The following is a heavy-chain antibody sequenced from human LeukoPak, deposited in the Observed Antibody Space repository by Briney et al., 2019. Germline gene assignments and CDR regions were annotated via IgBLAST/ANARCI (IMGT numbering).Heavy chain of an antibody. CDR3: AKDHSWHRNFDY. J-gene: IGHJ4*02. Sequence: GGSLRLSCAASGFTVSSNYMSWVRQAPGKGLEWVSAISGSGGSTYYADSVKGRFTISRDNSKNTLYLQMNSLRAEDTAVYYCAKDHSWHRNFDYWGQGTLVTVSS. CDR1: GFTVSSNY. CDR2: ISGSGGST. V-gene: IGHV3-23*01. D-gene: IGHD6-13*01.